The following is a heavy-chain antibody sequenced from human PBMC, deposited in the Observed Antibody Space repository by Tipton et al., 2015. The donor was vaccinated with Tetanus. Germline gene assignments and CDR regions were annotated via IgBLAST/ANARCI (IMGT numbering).Heavy chain of an antibody. CDR1: GYTLTSYH. D-gene: IGHD2-21*01. J-gene: IGHJ4*02. CDR2: INPNDGER. CDR3: ARERSGDLFEY. Sequence: QSGAEVKKPGASVKVSCKASGYTLTSYHMHWVRQAPGQGLEWMGIINPNDGERMYAQRFQGRLTMTRDTSTSTVYMDLSSLGSDDTAVYYCARERSGDLFEYWGQGTLVTVSS. V-gene: IGHV1-46*01.